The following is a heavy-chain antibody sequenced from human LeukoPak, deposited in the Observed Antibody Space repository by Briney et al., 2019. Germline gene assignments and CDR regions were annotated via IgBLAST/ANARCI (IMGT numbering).Heavy chain of an antibody. CDR2: IKQEGSEK. D-gene: IGHD5-24*01. CDR1: GFSFGSYW. CDR3: ARENRDGYNPYNWFDP. Sequence: GGSLRLSCAASGFSFGSYWMSWVRQAPGKGLEWVANIKQEGSEKFYADSVKGRFTISRDNAKNSLYLQMNSLRAEDTGIYCCARENRDGYNPYNWFDPWGQGTLVTVSS. V-gene: IGHV3-7*01. J-gene: IGHJ5*02.